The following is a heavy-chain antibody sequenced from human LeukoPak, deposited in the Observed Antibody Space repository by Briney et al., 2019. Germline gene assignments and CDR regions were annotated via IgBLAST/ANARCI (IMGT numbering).Heavy chain of an antibody. D-gene: IGHD3-22*01. CDR3: ARVVMDSSGYFGY. J-gene: IGHJ4*02. Sequence: GGSLRLSCAASGFTFDDYGMSWVRHAPGKGLELVSGSNWNGGSTGYADSVKGRFTISRDNAKNSLYLQMNSLRAEDAALYYCARVVMDSSGYFGYWGQGTLVTVSS. CDR1: GFTFDDYG. CDR2: SNWNGGST. V-gene: IGHV3-20*04.